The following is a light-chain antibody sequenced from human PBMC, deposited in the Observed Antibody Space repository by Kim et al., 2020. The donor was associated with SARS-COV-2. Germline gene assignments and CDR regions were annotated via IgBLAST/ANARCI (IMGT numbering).Light chain of an antibody. V-gene: IGLV2-8*01. CDR3: SSYAGSNNV. Sequence: QSALTQPPSASGSPGQSVTISCTGTSSDVGGYNYVSWYQQHPVKAPKLMIYEVSKRPSGVPDRFSGSKSGNTASLTVSGLQAEDEADYYFSSYAGSNNVFGTGTKVTVL. CDR2: EVS. J-gene: IGLJ1*01. CDR1: SSDVGGYNY.